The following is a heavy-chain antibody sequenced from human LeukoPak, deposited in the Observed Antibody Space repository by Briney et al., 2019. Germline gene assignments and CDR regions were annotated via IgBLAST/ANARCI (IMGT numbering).Heavy chain of an antibody. Sequence: PSETLSLTCTVSGGSTSSYYWSWIRQPPGKGLEWIGYIYYSGSTNYNPSLKSRVTISVDTSKNQFSLKLSSVTAADTAVYYCAGGYSSGYDYWGQGTLVTVSS. CDR3: AGGYSSGYDY. D-gene: IGHD6-19*01. CDR2: IYYSGST. J-gene: IGHJ4*02. CDR1: GGSTSSYY. V-gene: IGHV4-59*08.